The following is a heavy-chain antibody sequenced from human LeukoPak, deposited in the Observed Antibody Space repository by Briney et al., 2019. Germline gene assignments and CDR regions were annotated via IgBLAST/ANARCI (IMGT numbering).Heavy chain of an antibody. D-gene: IGHD5-24*01. J-gene: IGHJ4*02. CDR2: ISGSGGST. V-gene: IGHV3-23*01. Sequence: GGSLRLSCAASGISFSKAWMSWVRQAPGKGLEWVSAISGSGGSTYYADSVKGRFTISRDNSKNTLYLQMNSLRAEDTAVYYCATGPKYLVSDVEKWGQGTLVAVSS. CDR3: ATGPKYLVSDVEK. CDR1: GISFSKAW.